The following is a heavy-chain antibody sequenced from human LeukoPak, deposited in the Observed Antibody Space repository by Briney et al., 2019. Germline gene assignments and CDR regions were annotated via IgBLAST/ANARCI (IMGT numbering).Heavy chain of an antibody. CDR3: ARLRSYDYVWGSFDY. CDR1: GYTFTGYY. Sequence: ASVKVSCKASGYTFTGYYMHWVRQAPGQGLEWMGWINPNSGGTNYAQKFQGRVTMTRDTSISTAYLELSWLRSDDTAVYSCARLRSYDYVWGSFDYWGQGTLVTVSS. V-gene: IGHV1-2*02. J-gene: IGHJ4*02. D-gene: IGHD3-16*01. CDR2: INPNSGGT.